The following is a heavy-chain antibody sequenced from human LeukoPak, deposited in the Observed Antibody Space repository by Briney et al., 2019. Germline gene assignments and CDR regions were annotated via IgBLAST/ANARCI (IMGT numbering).Heavy chain of an antibody. CDR3: ARVVTIFGVVTTLRRSHYYMDV. D-gene: IGHD3-3*01. V-gene: IGHV4-34*01. CDR2: INHSGST. J-gene: IGHJ6*03. Sequence: SETLSLTCAVYGGFFSGYYCSWIRQPPGKGLGWIGEINHSGSTNYNPSLKSRVTISVDTSKNQFSLKLSSVTAADTAVYYCARVVTIFGVVTTLRRSHYYMDVWGKGTTVTVSS. CDR1: GGFFSGYY.